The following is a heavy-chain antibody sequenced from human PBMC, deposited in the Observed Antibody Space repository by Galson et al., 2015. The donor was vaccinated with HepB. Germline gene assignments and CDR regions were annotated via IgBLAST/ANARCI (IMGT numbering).Heavy chain of an antibody. J-gene: IGHJ5*01. V-gene: IGHV1-8*01. CDR2: MNPTSGNT. D-gene: IGHD3-10*01. CDR1: GYGFASYD. Sequence: SVKVSCKASGYGFASYDINWVRQATGQGLEWMGWMNPTSGNTAYAQKFQGRVTMTRSTSITTAYMELTGLTSEDRAVYYCARGTFAIVRGIRQIWFDSWGQGSLVTVSS. CDR3: ARGTFAIVRGIRQIWFDS.